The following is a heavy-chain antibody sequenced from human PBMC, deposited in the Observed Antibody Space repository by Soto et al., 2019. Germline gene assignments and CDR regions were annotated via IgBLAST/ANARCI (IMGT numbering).Heavy chain of an antibody. CDR2: ISSTGNTI. V-gene: IGHV3-48*01. J-gene: IGHJ4*02. CDR1: GFTFSTYS. D-gene: IGHD2-8*02. CDR3: ARSGYFDY. Sequence: EVQVVESGGGLVQPGGSLRLSCAASGFTFSTYSMNWVRQAPGKGLEWVSYISSTGNTIYYPDSVKGRVTISRDTAKKSLYLHMNSLRAEDTAVYYCARSGYFDYWGQGTLVTVSS.